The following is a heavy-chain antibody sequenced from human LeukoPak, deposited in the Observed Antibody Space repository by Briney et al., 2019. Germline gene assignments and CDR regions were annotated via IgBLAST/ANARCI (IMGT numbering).Heavy chain of an antibody. Sequence: GASVKVSCKASGGTFSSYAISWVRQAPGQELEWMGGIIPIFGTANYAQKFQGRVTITADESTSTAYMELSSLRSEDTAVYYCARDRDDILTGYWFDPWGQGTLVTVSS. J-gene: IGHJ5*02. D-gene: IGHD3-9*01. V-gene: IGHV1-69*13. CDR3: ARDRDDILTGYWFDP. CDR1: GGTFSSYA. CDR2: IIPIFGTA.